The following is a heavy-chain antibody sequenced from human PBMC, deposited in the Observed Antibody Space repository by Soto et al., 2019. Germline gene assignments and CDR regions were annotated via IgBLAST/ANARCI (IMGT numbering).Heavy chain of an antibody. CDR2: ISTDNTHR. Sequence: ASVKVSCKASGYNFLTYGISWLRQAPGRGLEWMGWISTDNTHRNYAQNFQERVTMTTDTSTNTAYMELRSLRSDDTAIYYCARDRPGIRVIRAVKTYNYFDPWGQGTLVTVS. D-gene: IGHD3-10*01. CDR3: ARDRPGIRVIRAVKTYNYFDP. V-gene: IGHV1-18*01. J-gene: IGHJ5*02. CDR1: GYNFLTYG.